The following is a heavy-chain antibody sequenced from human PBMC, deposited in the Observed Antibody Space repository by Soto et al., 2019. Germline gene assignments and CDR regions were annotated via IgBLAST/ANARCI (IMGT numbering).Heavy chain of an antibody. V-gene: IGHV5-51*01. J-gene: IGHJ6*03. Sequence: RESLKISCKGSGYSFTSYWIGWVRQMPGKGLEWMGIIYPGDSDTRYSPPFQGQVTISADKTISTAYLQWSSLKPSHPAMYFCASPLPYYYGSGSLPFYWGVWGKGTTVTLSS. CDR1: GYSFTSYW. CDR2: IYPGDSDT. CDR3: ASPLPYYYGSGSLPFYWGV. D-gene: IGHD3-10*01.